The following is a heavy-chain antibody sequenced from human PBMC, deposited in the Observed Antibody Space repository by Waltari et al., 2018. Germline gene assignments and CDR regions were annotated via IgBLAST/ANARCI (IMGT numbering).Heavy chain of an antibody. CDR2: MDPNSGNT. J-gene: IGHJ6*02. CDR3: ARDLGMEPPYYYYYGMDV. D-gene: IGHD7-27*01. Sequence: QVQLVQSGAEVKKPGASVKVSCKASGYTFTSYDINWVRQATGQGLEWMGWMDPNSGNTGYAQKFQGRVTITRNTSISTAYMELSSLRSEDTAVYYCARDLGMEPPYYYYYGMDVWGQGTTVTVSS. CDR1: GYTFTSYD. V-gene: IGHV1-8*03.